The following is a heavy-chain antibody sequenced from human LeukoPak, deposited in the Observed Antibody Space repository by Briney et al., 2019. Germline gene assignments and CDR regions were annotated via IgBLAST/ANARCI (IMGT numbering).Heavy chain of an antibody. V-gene: IGHV4-61*02. CDR2: IYTSGST. CDR3: ARWSGSVTARNYYYYMDV. J-gene: IGHJ6*03. Sequence: SETLSLTCTVSGGSISSGSYYWSWIRQPAGKGLEWIGRIYTSGSTNYNPSLKSRVTISVDTSKNQFSLKLSSVTAADTAVHYCARWSGSVTARNYYYYMDVWGEGTTVTVSS. D-gene: IGHD6-6*01. CDR1: GGSISSGSYY.